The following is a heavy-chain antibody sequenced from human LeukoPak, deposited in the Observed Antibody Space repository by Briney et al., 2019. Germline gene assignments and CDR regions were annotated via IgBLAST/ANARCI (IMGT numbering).Heavy chain of an antibody. CDR2: INSDGSST. D-gene: IGHD2-8*01. CDR3: ARVQGHPPNGLDI. V-gene: IGHV3-74*01. J-gene: IGHJ3*02. Sequence: GGSLRLSCAASGITFSSYAMHWVRQAPGKGLVWVSRINSDGSSTSYADAVKGRFTISRDNAKNTAYLQMNSLRAEDTAVYYCARVQGHPPNGLDIWGQGTMVTVSS. CDR1: GITFSSYA.